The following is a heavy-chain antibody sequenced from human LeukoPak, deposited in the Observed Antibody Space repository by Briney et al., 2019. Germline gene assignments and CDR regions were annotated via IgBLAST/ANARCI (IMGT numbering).Heavy chain of an antibody. J-gene: IGHJ4*02. V-gene: IGHV3-33*01. CDR2: IWYDGSHI. CDR1: GFTFRSYG. D-gene: IGHD6-19*01. CDR3: ARDGGSSSGWYLLDY. Sequence: PGGSLRLSCAASGFTFRSYGMHWVRQAPGKGLEWVAVIWYDGSHIYYADSVKGRFTISRDNSKNTLYLQMSSLRAEDTAVYYCARDGGSSSGWYLLDYWGQGTLVTVSS.